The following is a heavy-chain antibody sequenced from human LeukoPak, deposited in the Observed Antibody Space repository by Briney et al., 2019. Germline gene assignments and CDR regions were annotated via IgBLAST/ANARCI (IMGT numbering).Heavy chain of an antibody. CDR1: GFTFSSYW. CDR3: ARGDYDDDVDGAFDV. J-gene: IGHJ3*01. V-gene: IGHV3-7*03. Sequence: SGGSLRLSCAASGFTFSSYWMSWVRQAPGEGLEWVAKINQDGTEKAYVDSVRGRFTISRDNAKNSLFLQMNSLRAEDTAVYYCARGDYDDDVDGAFDVWGQGTMVAVSS. D-gene: IGHD4-17*01. CDR2: INQDGTEK.